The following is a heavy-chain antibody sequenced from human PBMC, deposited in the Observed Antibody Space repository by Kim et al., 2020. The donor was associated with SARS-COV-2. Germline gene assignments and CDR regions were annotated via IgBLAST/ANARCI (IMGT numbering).Heavy chain of an antibody. CDR2: IYHSGST. Sequence: SSSNWWSWIRQPPGKGLEWIGEIYHSGSTNYNPSLKSRVTISVDKSKNQFSLKLSSVTAADTAVYYCARVCSSTSCYGPPNSFDPWGQGTLAT. CDR1: SSSNW. D-gene: IGHD2-2*01. V-gene: IGHV4-4*02. CDR3: ARVCSSTSCYGPPNSFDP. J-gene: IGHJ5*02.